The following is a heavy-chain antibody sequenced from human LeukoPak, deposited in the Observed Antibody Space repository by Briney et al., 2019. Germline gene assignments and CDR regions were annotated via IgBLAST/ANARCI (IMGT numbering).Heavy chain of an antibody. J-gene: IGHJ4*02. D-gene: IGHD3-10*01. Sequence: ASVKVSCTASGYTFTGYYMHWVRQAPGQGLEWMGWINPNSGGTNYAQKFQGWVTMTRDTSISTAYMELSRLRSDDTAVYYCARGFDTMVRGVIPFDYWGQGTLVTVSS. CDR1: GYTFTGYY. V-gene: IGHV1-2*04. CDR3: ARGFDTMVRGVIPFDY. CDR2: INPNSGGT.